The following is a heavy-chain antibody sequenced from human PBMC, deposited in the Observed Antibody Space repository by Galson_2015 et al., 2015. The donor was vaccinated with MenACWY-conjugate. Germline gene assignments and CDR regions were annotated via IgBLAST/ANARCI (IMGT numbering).Heavy chain of an antibody. V-gene: IGHV4-39*01. CDR2: IYYSGST. Sequence: TVSGGSISRSRYCLDWIRQPPGRGLEWIGTIYYSGSTYYNSSLKSRVTISVDTSQNQFSLNLSSVTAADTAMYYCARHDRTAPARSGAFDIWGRGTMVTVSS. CDR1: GGSISRSRYC. J-gene: IGHJ3*02. D-gene: IGHD2-2*01. CDR3: ARHDRTAPARSGAFDI.